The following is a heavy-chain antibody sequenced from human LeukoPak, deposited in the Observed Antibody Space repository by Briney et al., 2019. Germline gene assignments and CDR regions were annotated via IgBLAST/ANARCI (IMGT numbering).Heavy chain of an antibody. V-gene: IGHV4-34*01. J-gene: IGHJ4*02. CDR2: INHSGST. D-gene: IGHD6-13*01. CDR3: ARVSSNSSSWYLDY. CDR1: GGSFSGYY. Sequence: SETLSLTCAVYGGSFSGYYWSWIRQPPGKGLEWIGEINHSGSTNYIPSLKSRVTISVDTSKNQFSLKLSSVTAADTAVYYCARVSSNSSSWYLDYWGQGTLVTVSS.